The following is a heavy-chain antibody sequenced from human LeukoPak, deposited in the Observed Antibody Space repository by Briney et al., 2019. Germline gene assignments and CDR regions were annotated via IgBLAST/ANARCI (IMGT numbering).Heavy chain of an antibody. D-gene: IGHD6-6*01. CDR3: ATAEQLV. CDR1: GDTLTEIS. CDR2: LHPEDHEV. V-gene: IGHV1-24*01. J-gene: IGHJ4*02. Sequence: GASVKVSCRGSGDTLTEISIHWVRQTPGKGLEWMGGLHPEDHEVLYAQKFQGRVTMTEDSSTDTAYMDLRSLRSEDTAVYYCATAEQLVWVQGTLVTVSS.